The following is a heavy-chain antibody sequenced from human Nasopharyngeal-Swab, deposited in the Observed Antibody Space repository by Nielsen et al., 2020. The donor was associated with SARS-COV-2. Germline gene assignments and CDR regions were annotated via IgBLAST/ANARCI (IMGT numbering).Heavy chain of an antibody. CDR2: IYYSGST. D-gene: IGHD3-10*01. Sequence: SETLSLTYTVSGGSISSGDYYWSWIRQPPGKGLEWIGYIYYSGSTYSNPSLKSRVTISVDTSKNQFSLKLSSVTAADTAVYYCARARVRGVILPGFDYWGQGTLVTVSS. CDR3: ARARVRGVILPGFDY. J-gene: IGHJ4*02. CDR1: GGSISSGDYY. V-gene: IGHV4-30-4*01.